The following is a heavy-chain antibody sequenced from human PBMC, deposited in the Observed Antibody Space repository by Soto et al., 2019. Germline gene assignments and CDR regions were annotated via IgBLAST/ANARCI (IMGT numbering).Heavy chain of an antibody. CDR1: GGTFSSYA. J-gene: IGHJ4*02. CDR2: IIPIFGTA. Sequence: SVKVSCKASGGTFSSYAISWVRQAPGQGLEWMGGIIPIFGTANYAQKFQGRVTITADESTSTAYMELSSLRSEDTAVYYCARAPQNYYDSSGYPRPFDYWGQETLVTVSS. D-gene: IGHD3-22*01. V-gene: IGHV1-69*13. CDR3: ARAPQNYYDSSGYPRPFDY.